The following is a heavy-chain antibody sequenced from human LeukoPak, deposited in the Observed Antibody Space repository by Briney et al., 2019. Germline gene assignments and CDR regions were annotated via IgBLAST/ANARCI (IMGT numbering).Heavy chain of an antibody. Sequence: SETLSLTCTVSGGSISNYYWSWVRQPPGKGLEWIGYIYYSGSTTYNPSLKSRVTISVDTSKNQFSLKMSSVTAADTAVYYCARRTYFDLWGRGTLVTVSS. CDR2: IYYSGST. J-gene: IGHJ2*01. CDR3: ARRTYFDL. CDR1: GGSISNYY. V-gene: IGHV4-59*08.